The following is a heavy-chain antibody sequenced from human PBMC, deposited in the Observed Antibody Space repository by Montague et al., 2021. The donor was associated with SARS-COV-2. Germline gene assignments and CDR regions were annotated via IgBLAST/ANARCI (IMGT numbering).Heavy chain of an antibody. J-gene: IGHJ1*01. Sequence: SETLSLTCGVFGAPMRGNPWSWLRKPPGKGLEWIGDVRDTGTTNYNPSVRSRANIFIDTSKAQFSLTLTSVNAADTAVYYCARFVKTGTTSAFDRWGQGTLVIVSS. CDR3: ARFVKTGTTSAFDR. CDR2: VRDTGTT. CDR1: GAPMRGNP. D-gene: IGHD3-3*02. V-gene: IGHV4-59*03.